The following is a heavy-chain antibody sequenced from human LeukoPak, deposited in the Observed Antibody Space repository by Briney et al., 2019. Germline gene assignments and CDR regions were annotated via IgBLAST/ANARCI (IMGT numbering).Heavy chain of an antibody. D-gene: IGHD3-10*01. V-gene: IGHV1-8*01. J-gene: IGHJ4*02. Sequence: ASVKVSCKASGYTFTNFDINWVRQATGQGLEWMGWMNPKTGNTGSAQKFQGRVTITGNTSISTVYMELSSLRSEDTAVYYCATGIYYYGSGSPIDYWGQGTLVTVSS. CDR3: ATGIYYYGSGSPIDY. CDR1: GYTFTNFD. CDR2: MNPKTGNT.